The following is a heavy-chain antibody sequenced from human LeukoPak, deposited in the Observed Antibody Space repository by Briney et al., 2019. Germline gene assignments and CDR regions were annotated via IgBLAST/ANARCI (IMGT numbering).Heavy chain of an antibody. V-gene: IGHV3-48*02. CDR2: ISNSSRSI. Sequence: GGSLRLSCAASGFTFSSYSMNWVRQAPGKGLEWVSYISNSSRSIYYADSVKGRFTISRDNANNSLSLQMNSLRDEDTAVYYCVLGSPFDYWGQGTLVTVSS. CDR3: VLGSPFDY. J-gene: IGHJ4*02. D-gene: IGHD3-10*01. CDR1: GFTFSSYS.